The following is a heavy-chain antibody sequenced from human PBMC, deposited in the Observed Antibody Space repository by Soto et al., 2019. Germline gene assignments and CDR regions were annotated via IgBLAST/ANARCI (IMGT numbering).Heavy chain of an antibody. J-gene: IGHJ4*02. CDR1: GLIFSNYK. Sequence: GALRLSCAASGLIFSNYKMHWFRQAPGKGLVWVSRINTDGSITDYADSVKGRFTVSRDNPKNTLYLQMNSLRAEDTAVYYCARDTDGLHYWGQGTLVTVSS. CDR2: INTDGSIT. V-gene: IGHV3-74*01. CDR3: ARDTDGLHY.